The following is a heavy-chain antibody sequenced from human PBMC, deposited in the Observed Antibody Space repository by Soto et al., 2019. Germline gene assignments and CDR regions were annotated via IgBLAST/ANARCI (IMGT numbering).Heavy chain of an antibody. J-gene: IGHJ4*02. CDR1: GGSFSGYY. V-gene: IGHV4-34*01. Sequence: SETLSLTCAVYGGSFSGYYLSWIRQPPGKGLEWIGEINHSGSTNYNPSLKSRVTISVDTSKNQFSLKLSSVTAADTAVYYCARGGIVVVPAARRLDYWGQGTLVTVSS. D-gene: IGHD2-2*01. CDR2: INHSGST. CDR3: ARGGIVVVPAARRLDY.